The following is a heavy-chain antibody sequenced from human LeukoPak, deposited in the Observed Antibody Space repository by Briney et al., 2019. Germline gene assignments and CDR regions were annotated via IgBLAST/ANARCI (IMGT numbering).Heavy chain of an antibody. V-gene: IGHV4-39*01. Sequence: SETLSLTCTVSGGSISSSSYYWGWIRQPPGKGLEWIGSIYYSGSTYYNPSLKSRVTISVHTSKNQFSLKLSSVTAADTAVYYCAILLSGENWFDSGGQGPLVTVS. D-gene: IGHD2-21*01. CDR3: AILLSGENWFDS. CDR2: IYYSGST. J-gene: IGHJ5*01. CDR1: GGSISSSSYY.